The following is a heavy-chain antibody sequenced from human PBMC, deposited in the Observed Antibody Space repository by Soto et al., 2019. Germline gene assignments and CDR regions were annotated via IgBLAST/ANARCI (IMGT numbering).Heavy chain of an antibody. J-gene: IGHJ6*02. CDR1: GGSISSSNYY. Sequence: SETLSLTCTVSGGSISSSNYYWGWIRQPPGKGLEWIGSIYYSGSTYYNPSLKSRVTISVDTSKNQFSLKLSSVTAADTAVYYCARPLYSYGPMDVWGQGTTVTVSS. CDR3: ARPLYSYGPMDV. V-gene: IGHV4-39*01. CDR2: IYYSGST. D-gene: IGHD5-18*01.